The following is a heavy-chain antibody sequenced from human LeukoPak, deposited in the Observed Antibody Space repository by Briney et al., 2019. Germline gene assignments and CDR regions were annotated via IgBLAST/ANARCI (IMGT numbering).Heavy chain of an antibody. V-gene: IGHV4-34*01. D-gene: IGHD3-3*01. CDR3: ARRDFWSGYYNY. CDR1: GGPFSGYY. Sequence: SSETLSLTCAVYGGPFSGYYWSWIRQPAGKGLEWIGEINHSGSTNYNPSLKSRVTISLDTSKNHFSLRLTSVTAADTAVYYCARRDFWSGYYNYWGQGTLLTVSS. CDR2: INHSGST. J-gene: IGHJ4*02.